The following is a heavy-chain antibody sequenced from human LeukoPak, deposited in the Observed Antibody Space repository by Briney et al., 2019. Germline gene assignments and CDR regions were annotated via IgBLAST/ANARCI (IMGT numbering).Heavy chain of an antibody. V-gene: IGHV4-59*01. D-gene: IGHD3-22*01. CDR3: AADRNYYDSSGWI. CDR2: IYNSGST. J-gene: IGHJ4*02. Sequence: SETLSLTCSVSGGFISSNFWNWIRQPPGKGLEWIGYIYNSGSTNYNPSLKSRVSISVDTPKNQFSLKVSSVTAADTAVYYCAADRNYYDSSGWIWGQGTLVTVSS. CDR1: GGFISSNF.